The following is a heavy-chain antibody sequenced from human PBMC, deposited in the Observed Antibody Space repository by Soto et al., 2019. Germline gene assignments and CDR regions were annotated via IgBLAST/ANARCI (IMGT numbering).Heavy chain of an antibody. V-gene: IGHV4-31*03. CDR2: IYYAGSS. CDR1: GDSISRNVYY. CDR3: ARGLATLYYFDS. D-gene: IGHD3-16*01. Sequence: SETLSLTYSVSGDSISRNVYYWTWIRQHPGKGLEWIGHIYYAGSSYYNPSLKSRVTISLDTSKHQFSLKLSSVTAADTAVYFCARGLATLYYFDSWGQGTLVTVSS. J-gene: IGHJ4*02.